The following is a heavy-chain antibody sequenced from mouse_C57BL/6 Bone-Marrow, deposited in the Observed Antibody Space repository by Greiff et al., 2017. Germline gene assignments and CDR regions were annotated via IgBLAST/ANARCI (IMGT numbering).Heavy chain of an antibody. CDR2: ISYDGSN. D-gene: IGHD2-3*01. V-gene: IGHV3-6*01. CDR3: ARGIYDGYPGHFAY. Sequence: EVQLVESGPGLVKPSQSLSLTCSVTGYSITSGYYWNWIRQFPGNKLEWMGYISYDGSNNYNPSLKNRISITRDTSKNQFFLKLNSVTTEDTATYYCARGIYDGYPGHFAYWGQGTLVTVSA. CDR1: GYSITSGYY. J-gene: IGHJ3*01.